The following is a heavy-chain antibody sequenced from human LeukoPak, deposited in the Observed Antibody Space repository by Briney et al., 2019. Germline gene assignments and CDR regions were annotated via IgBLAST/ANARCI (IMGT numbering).Heavy chain of an antibody. D-gene: IGHD7-27*01. CDR3: ARDRNWASDYYYMDV. V-gene: IGHV3-21*01. CDR2: ISSSSSYI. J-gene: IGHJ6*03. CDR1: GFTFSSYS. Sequence: PGGSLRLSCAASGFTFSSYSMNWVRQAPGKGLEWVSSISSSSSYIYYADSVKGRFTISRDNAKNSLYLQMNSLRAEDTAVYYCARDRNWASDYYYMDVWGKGTTVTVSS.